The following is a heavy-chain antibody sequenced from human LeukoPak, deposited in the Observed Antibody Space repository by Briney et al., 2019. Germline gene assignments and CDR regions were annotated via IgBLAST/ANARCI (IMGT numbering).Heavy chain of an antibody. CDR2: ISAYNGNT. CDR1: GYTFTSYG. D-gene: IGHD6-19*01. CDR3: VRDPSNTSGWKTWFDP. J-gene: IGHJ5*02. V-gene: IGHV1-18*01. Sequence: ASVKVSCKASGYTFTSYGISWVRQAPGRGLEWMGWISAYNGNTNYAQKLQGRVTMTTDTSTSTAYMELRSLTSDDTAVYYCVRDPSNTSGWKTWFDPWGQGTLVTVSS.